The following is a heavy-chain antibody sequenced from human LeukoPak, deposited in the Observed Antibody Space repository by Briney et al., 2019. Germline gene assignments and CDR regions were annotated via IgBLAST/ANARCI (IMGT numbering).Heavy chain of an antibody. Sequence: PSETLSLTCTVSGGSISSYYWSWIRQPPGKGLEWIGYIYYSGSTNYNPSLKSRVTISVDTSKNQFSLKLSSVTAADTAVYYCARDPGGPRDYWGQGTLVTVSS. J-gene: IGHJ4*02. D-gene: IGHD3-16*01. CDR2: IYYSGST. V-gene: IGHV4-59*01. CDR1: GGSISSYY. CDR3: ARDPGGPRDY.